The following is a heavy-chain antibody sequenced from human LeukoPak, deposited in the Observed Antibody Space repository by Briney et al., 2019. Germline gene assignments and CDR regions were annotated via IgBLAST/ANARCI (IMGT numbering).Heavy chain of an antibody. CDR1: GGSISSYY. D-gene: IGHD2-2*01. CDR2: IYTSGST. J-gene: IGHJ4*02. CDR3: AGRYCSSTSCPFDY. V-gene: IGHV4-4*07. Sequence: PSETLSLTCTVSGGSISSYYWSWIRQPAGKGLEWIGRIYTSGSTNYNPSLKSRVTMSVDTSMNQFSLKLSSVTAADTAVYYCAGRYCSSTSCPFDYWGQGTLVTVSS.